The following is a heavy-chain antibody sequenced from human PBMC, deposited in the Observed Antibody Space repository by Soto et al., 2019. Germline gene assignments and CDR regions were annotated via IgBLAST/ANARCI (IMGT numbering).Heavy chain of an antibody. V-gene: IGHV1-69*13. CDR1: GDVFRSYG. CDR3: ARVRCFNGLCHTADYGMDV. D-gene: IGHD2-8*01. J-gene: IGHJ6*02. Sequence: SVKVSCKASGDVFRSYGINWVRQAPGQGLEWMGGIIPISGTTNYAQKFQGRVAITADESTDTVYMELSRLRSEDTAVYFCARVRCFNGLCHTADYGMDVWGQGTTATVSS. CDR2: IIPISGTT.